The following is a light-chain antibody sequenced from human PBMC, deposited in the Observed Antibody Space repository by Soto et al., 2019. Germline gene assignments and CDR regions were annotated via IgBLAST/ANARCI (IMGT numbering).Light chain of an antibody. CDR2: EVS. Sequence: QSVLTQPASVSGYPGQSITISCTGRSSDVGGYNYVSWYQQHPGKAPKFMIYEVSRRPSGVSNRFSGSKSGNTASLTVSGLQAEDEADYFCCSYTSTFSVFGGGTKVTV. V-gene: IGLV2-14*01. CDR1: SSDVGGYNY. CDR3: CSYTSTFSV. J-gene: IGLJ3*02.